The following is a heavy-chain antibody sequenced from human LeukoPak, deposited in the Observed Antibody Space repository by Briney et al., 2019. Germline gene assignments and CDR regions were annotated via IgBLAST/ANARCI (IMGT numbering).Heavy chain of an antibody. J-gene: IGHJ4*02. CDR3: ARSPARGYDILTNYNDY. V-gene: IGHV1-18*01. CDR1: GYSFTAYV. D-gene: IGHD3-9*01. Sequence: GASMKVSCKASGYSFTAYVISWVRQAPGQGLEWMGWISTYNPNTNYAQKFQGRVTMTTDTSTSTVYMELRSLRSDDTAVYYCARSPARGYDILTNYNDYWGQGTLVTVSS. CDR2: ISTYNPNT.